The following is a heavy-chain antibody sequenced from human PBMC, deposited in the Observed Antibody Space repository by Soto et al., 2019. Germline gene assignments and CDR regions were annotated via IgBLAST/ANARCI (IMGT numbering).Heavy chain of an antibody. CDR3: ARDGGGITGTTVDFDY. Sequence: GGSLRLSCAASGFTFSSYSMNWVRQAPGKGLEWVSSISSSSSYIYYADSVKGRFTISRDNAKNSLYLQMNSLRAEDTAVYYCARDGGGITGTTVDFDYWGQGTLVTVSS. J-gene: IGHJ4*02. D-gene: IGHD1-7*01. CDR2: ISSSSSYI. CDR1: GFTFSSYS. V-gene: IGHV3-21*01.